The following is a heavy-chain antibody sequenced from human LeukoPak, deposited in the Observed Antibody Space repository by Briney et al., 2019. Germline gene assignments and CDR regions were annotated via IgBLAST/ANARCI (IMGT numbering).Heavy chain of an antibody. CDR3: AKWAGDYPDSYMDV. J-gene: IGHJ6*01. V-gene: IGHV3-33*05. Sequence: GWSLRLSCAASGFTFSDFGMHWVRQAPGKGLEWVAAISYDGSHQFYGGSVKGRFTISRDNSKDTLNLQMSSLRAEDTAVYYCAKWAGDYPDSYMDVWGTGTTVTVSS. D-gene: IGHD1-26*01. CDR2: ISYDGSHQ. CDR1: GFTFSDFG.